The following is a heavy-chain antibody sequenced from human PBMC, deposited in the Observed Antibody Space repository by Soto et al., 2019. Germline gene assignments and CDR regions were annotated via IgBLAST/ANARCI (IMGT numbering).Heavy chain of an antibody. CDR2: IYYSGST. Sequence: PSDTLAIASTVSGESISSDDYYWPWVRQPPGKGLEWIGYIYYSGSTNYNPSLKSRVTISVDTSKNQFSLKLSSVTAADTAVYYCARDPGDYYYGMDVWGQGTTVTVSS. D-gene: IGHD3-10*01. CDR3: ARDPGDYYYGMDV. J-gene: IGHJ6*02. V-gene: IGHV4-30-4*02. CDR1: GESISSDDYY.